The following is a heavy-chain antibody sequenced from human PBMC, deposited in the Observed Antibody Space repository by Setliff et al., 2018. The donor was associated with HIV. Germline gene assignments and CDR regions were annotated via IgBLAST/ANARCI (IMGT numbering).Heavy chain of an antibody. CDR2: IGGSGSAR. D-gene: IGHD1-26*01. CDR1: GFIFSSYE. CDR3: ARILVGGTRAFDV. Sequence: GGSLRLSCATSGFIFSSYEMNWVRQTPGKGLEWVSYIGGSGSARYYADSVKGRFTIFRDNAKNSVYLQMNSLRAEDTAVYYCARILVGGTRAFDVWGQGTMVTVSS. V-gene: IGHV3-48*03. J-gene: IGHJ3*01.